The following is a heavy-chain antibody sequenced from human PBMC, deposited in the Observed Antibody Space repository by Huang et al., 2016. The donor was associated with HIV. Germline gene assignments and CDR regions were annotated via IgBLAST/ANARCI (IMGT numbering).Heavy chain of an antibody. V-gene: IGHV2-5*02. CDR2: IYWDDDK. D-gene: IGHD3-16*01. CDR1: GFSLTTIGAG. J-gene: IGHJ6*03. CDR3: AHIGRLGDYYMDV. Sequence: QITLKESGPALLRPTQTLTLTCTFSGFSLTTIGAGVGWIRQPPGKPLEWLCLIYWDDDKRFSPSLKTRISVTKDTSKNQVVFTMNNVGPTDTGTYYCAHIGRLGDYYMDVWGNGTAVTVSS.